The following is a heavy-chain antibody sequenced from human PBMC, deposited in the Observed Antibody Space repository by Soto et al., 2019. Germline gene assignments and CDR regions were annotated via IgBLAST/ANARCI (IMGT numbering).Heavy chain of an antibody. V-gene: IGHV3-30*18. Sequence: GGSLRLSCAASGFTFSSYGMHWVRQAPGKGLEWVAVISYDGSNKYYADSVKGRFTTSRDNSKNTLYLQMNSLRAGDTAVYYCAKGSQILTSAGILEDYFDYWGQGTLVTVSS. J-gene: IGHJ4*02. D-gene: IGHD2-21*01. CDR3: AKGSQILTSAGILEDYFDY. CDR1: GFTFSSYG. CDR2: ISYDGSNK.